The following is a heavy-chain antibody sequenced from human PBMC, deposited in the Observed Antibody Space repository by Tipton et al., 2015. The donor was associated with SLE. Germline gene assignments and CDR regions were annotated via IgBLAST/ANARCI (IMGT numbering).Heavy chain of an antibody. Sequence: LSLTCTVSGGSISSGSYYWGWIRQPPGKGLEWIGNIYHSGSTHYNPSLKSRVTISIDTSKNRLSLKLSSVTAADTAVYYCARDWNWTYFENWGQGTLVTVSS. CDR3: ARDWNWTYFEN. CDR2: IYHSGST. CDR1: GGSISSGSYY. J-gene: IGHJ4*02. V-gene: IGHV4-39*07. D-gene: IGHD3/OR15-3a*01.